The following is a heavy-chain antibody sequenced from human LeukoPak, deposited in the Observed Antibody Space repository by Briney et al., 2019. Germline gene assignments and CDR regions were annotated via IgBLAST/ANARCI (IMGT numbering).Heavy chain of an antibody. V-gene: IGHV3-9*01. CDR3: VKGPFYSGYYFFDP. D-gene: IGHD3-3*01. J-gene: IGHJ5*02. CDR1: GFTFGDYA. Sequence: GGSLRLSCVASGFTFGDYAIHWVRQAPGKGLEWVSSISSNSGNIAYADSVKGRFTISRDNAKNSLFMQMNSLRVEDTAFYYCVKGPFYSGYYFFDPWGQGTLVTVSS. CDR2: ISSNSGNI.